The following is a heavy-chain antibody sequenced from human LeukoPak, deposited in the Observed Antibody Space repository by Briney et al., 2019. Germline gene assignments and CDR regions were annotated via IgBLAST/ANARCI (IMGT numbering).Heavy chain of an antibody. CDR2: IYWNDDK. D-gene: IGHD6-19*01. CDR3: AHRRIAVAGHYFDC. Sequence: SGPTLVNPTQTLTLTCTFSGFSLSTSGVGVGWIRQPPGKALEWLALIYWNDDKRYSPSLKSRLTITKDTSKNQVVLTMTNMDPVDTATYYCAHRRIAVAGHYFDCWGQGTLVTVSS. CDR1: GFSLSTSGVG. V-gene: IGHV2-5*01. J-gene: IGHJ4*02.